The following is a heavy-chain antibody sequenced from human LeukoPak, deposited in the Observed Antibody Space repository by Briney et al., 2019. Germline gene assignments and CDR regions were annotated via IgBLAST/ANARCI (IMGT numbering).Heavy chain of an antibody. V-gene: IGHV3-11*01. Sequence: PGGSLRLSCAASGFTFSDSYMSWIRQAPGKGLEYISYISSSGSTIYYADSVKGRFTLSRDNAKNSLSLKMNSLRAEDTAVYYCARGKYSFDYWGQGTLVTVSS. CDR3: ARGKYSFDY. J-gene: IGHJ4*02. CDR2: ISSSGSTI. CDR1: GFTFSDSY.